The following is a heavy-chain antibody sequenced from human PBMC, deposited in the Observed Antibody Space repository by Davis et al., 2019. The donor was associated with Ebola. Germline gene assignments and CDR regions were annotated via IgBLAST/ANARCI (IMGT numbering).Heavy chain of an antibody. D-gene: IGHD3-10*02. J-gene: IGHJ5*02. Sequence: PGGSLRLSCAASGFTVSSYAMGWVRQAPGKGLEWVAVISYDGNEKYHADTVKGRFTISRDNSKDTLYLQMHSLGAEDTAVYYCARVFMLKRGTPENQFDPWGQGTLVTVSS. CDR2: ISYDGNEK. CDR1: GFTVSSYA. V-gene: IGHV3-30-3*01. CDR3: ARVFMLKRGTPENQFDP.